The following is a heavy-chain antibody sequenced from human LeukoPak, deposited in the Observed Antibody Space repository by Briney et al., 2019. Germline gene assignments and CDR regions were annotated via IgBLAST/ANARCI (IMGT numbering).Heavy chain of an antibody. V-gene: IGHV3-30*02. D-gene: IGHD2-8*02. CDR3: ARDLTERKYYIAF. CDR2: IGYSGTDT. Sequence: PGGSLRLSCAASGFTFSSFGIHRVRQAPGEGLEWMAYIGYSGTDTYYADSVKGRFTISRDNSKNTVHLQVNSLRAADTALYSCARDLTERKYYIAFWGQGTLVTVSS. CDR1: GFTFSSFG. J-gene: IGHJ4*02.